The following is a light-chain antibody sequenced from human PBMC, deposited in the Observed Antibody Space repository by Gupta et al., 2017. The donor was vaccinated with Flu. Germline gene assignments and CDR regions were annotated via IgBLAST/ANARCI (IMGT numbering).Light chain of an antibody. V-gene: IGKV1-9*01. J-gene: IGKJ5*01. Sequence: DIHLTPSPSFLSASVGDRVTITCRASQVIGSYVAWYQQKPGQAPKLLIYAASTLQSGVPSRFSSSVSGTEFTLTISRQQPEYFASYCRQQINTHPPITFGRGTRLEIK. CDR2: AAS. CDR3: QQINTHPPIT. CDR1: QVIGSY.